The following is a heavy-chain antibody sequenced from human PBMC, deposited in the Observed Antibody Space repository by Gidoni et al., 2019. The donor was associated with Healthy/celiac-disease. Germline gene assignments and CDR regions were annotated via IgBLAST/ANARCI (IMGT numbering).Heavy chain of an antibody. CDR1: GYPFTGYY. V-gene: IGHV1-2*06. J-gene: IGHJ4*02. Sequence: QVQLVQSGAEVQKPGASVKVSCTASGYPFTGYYMHWVRQAPGQGLEWMGRINPNSGGTNYAQKFQGRVTMTRDTSISTAYMELSRLRSDDTAVYYCAREYSSGWYFDYWGQGTLVTVSS. CDR3: AREYSSGWYFDY. D-gene: IGHD6-19*01. CDR2: INPNSGGT.